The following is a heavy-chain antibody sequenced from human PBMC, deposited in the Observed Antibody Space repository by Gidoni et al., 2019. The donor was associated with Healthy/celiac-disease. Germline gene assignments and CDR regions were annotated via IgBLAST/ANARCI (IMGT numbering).Heavy chain of an antibody. CDR2: LYPGDSDT. Sequence: VQLVQSGAEVTKPGESLQLSCTGSGYSFTGYWIGWGRQMPGKGLGWMGILYPGDSDTRYSPSCQGQVTISADKSTSTAYLQWSSLKASDTAMYDCARSTSQYSAMDYWGQGTLVTVSS. CDR1: GYSFTGYW. J-gene: IGHJ4*02. D-gene: IGHD5-18*01. CDR3: ARSTSQYSAMDY. V-gene: IGHV5-51*01.